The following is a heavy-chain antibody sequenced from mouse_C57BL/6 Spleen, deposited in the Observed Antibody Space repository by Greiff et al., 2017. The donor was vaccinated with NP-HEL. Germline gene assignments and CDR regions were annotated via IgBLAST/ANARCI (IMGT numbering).Heavy chain of an antibody. CDR3: ARDGSRFDY. D-gene: IGHD1-1*01. J-gene: IGHJ2*01. Sequence: EVQGVESGGDLVKPGGSLKLSCAASGFTFSSYGMSWVRQTPDKRLEWVATISSGGSYTYYPDSVKGRFTISRDNAKNNLYLQMSSLKSEDTAMYYCARDGSRFDYWGQGTTLTVSS. CDR2: ISSGGSYT. CDR1: GFTFSSYG. V-gene: IGHV5-6*01.